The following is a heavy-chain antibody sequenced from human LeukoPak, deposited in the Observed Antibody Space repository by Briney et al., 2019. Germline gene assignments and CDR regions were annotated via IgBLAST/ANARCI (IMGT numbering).Heavy chain of an antibody. CDR2: MDPSGSQK. CDR3: AIWTSGNY. CDR1: EFIFNRSW. J-gene: IGHJ4*02. V-gene: IGHV3-7*01. Sequence: GGSLRLSCAASEFIFNRSWMNWVRQAPGKGLEWVANMDPSGSQKRYVDSEKGRFTISKDNPGTSLYLDMYGLRAEDTAIYYCAIWTSGNYWGQGTLVTVSS. D-gene: IGHD1-1*01.